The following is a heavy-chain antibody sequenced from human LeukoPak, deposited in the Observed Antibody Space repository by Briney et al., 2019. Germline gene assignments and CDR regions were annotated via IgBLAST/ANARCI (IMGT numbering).Heavy chain of an antibody. Sequence: GGSLRLSCAASGFTFSSHWMHWVRQAPGKGLVWVSRINGDGSNTTYADSVKGRFTISRDNAKNSLYLQMNSLRAEDTAVYYCARDRGHYYDSSGLFDYWGQGTLVTVSS. D-gene: IGHD3-22*01. CDR1: GFTFSSHW. CDR3: ARDRGHYYDSSGLFDY. J-gene: IGHJ4*02. CDR2: INGDGSNT. V-gene: IGHV3-74*03.